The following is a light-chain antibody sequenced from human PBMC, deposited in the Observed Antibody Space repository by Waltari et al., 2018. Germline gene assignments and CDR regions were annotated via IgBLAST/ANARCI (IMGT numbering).Light chain of an antibody. Sequence: QSALTQPASVSGSPGQSITISCTGTSSDIGYYNHVSWYQQYPGRAPKLMIYEVNNRPSGVSTRFSGSKSDNTASLTISGLQAEDEAHYYCTSYTISTTWVFGGGTKLTVL. J-gene: IGLJ3*02. CDR1: SSDIGYYNH. V-gene: IGLV2-14*01. CDR3: TSYTISTTWV. CDR2: EVN.